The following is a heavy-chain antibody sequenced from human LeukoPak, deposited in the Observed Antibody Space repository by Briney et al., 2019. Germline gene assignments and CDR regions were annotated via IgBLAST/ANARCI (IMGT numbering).Heavy chain of an antibody. CDR1: GDSINSSSYF. J-gene: IGHJ4*02. V-gene: IGHV4-39*01. CDR2: IYYSGST. Sequence: SETLSLTCTVSGDSINSSSYFWGWIRQPPGKGLEWIGSIYYSGSTYYNPSLKSRVTISVDTSKNQFSLKLSSVIAADTAVYYCARGGPPTVTRFDYWGQGILVTVSS. CDR3: ARGGPPTVTRFDY. D-gene: IGHD4-17*01.